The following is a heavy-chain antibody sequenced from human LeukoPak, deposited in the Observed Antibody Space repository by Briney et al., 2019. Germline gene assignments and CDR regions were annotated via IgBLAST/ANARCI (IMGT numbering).Heavy chain of an antibody. D-gene: IGHD5-18*01. V-gene: IGHV1-46*01. J-gene: IGHJ3*02. CDR1: GYTFTSYY. CDR2: INPSGGST. Sequence: ASVKVSCKASGYTFTSYYMHWVRQAPGQGLEWMGIINPSGGSTSYAQKFQGRVTMTRDMSTSTVYMELSSLRSEDTAVYYCARGGPGYSYGGAYDAFDIWGQGTMVTVSS. CDR3: ARGGPGYSYGGAYDAFDI.